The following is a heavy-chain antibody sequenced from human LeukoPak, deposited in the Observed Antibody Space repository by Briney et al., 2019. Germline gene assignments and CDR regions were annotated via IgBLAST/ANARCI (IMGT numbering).Heavy chain of an antibody. Sequence: SVKVSCKASGGTFSSYAISWVRQAPGQGLEWMGGIIPIFGTANYAQKFQGRVTITTDEPTSTAYMELSSLRSEDTAVYYCARRVTIFGVVTEEAFDIWGQGTMVTVPS. D-gene: IGHD3-3*01. J-gene: IGHJ3*02. CDR1: GGTFSSYA. V-gene: IGHV1-69*05. CDR2: IIPIFGTA. CDR3: ARRVTIFGVVTEEAFDI.